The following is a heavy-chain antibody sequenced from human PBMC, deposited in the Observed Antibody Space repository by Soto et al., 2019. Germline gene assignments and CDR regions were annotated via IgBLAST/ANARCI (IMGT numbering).Heavy chain of an antibody. D-gene: IGHD3-10*01. Sequence: EVQLVESGGGLVQPGGSLRLSCAASGFTFSSYWMSWVRQAPGKGLEWVANIKQDGSEKYYVDSVKGRFTISRDNAKNSLYLQMNGLRAEDTAVYYCARAGYGSGSYPYGMDVWGQGTTVTVSS. V-gene: IGHV3-7*03. CDR2: IKQDGSEK. J-gene: IGHJ6*02. CDR3: ARAGYGSGSYPYGMDV. CDR1: GFTFSSYW.